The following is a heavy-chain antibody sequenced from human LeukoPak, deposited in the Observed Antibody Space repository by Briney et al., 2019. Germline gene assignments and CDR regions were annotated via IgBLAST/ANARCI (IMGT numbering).Heavy chain of an antibody. V-gene: IGHV1-58*02. J-gene: IGHJ3*02. CDR3: AAVASGSYRSSDAFDI. Sequence: SVKVSCKAPGFTFTSSAMQWVRQARGQRLEWIGWIVVGSGNTNYAQKFQERVTITRDMSTSTAYMELSSLRSEDTAVYYCAAVASGSYRSSDAFDIWGQGTMVTVSS. CDR1: GFTFTSSA. CDR2: IVVGSGNT. D-gene: IGHD3-16*02.